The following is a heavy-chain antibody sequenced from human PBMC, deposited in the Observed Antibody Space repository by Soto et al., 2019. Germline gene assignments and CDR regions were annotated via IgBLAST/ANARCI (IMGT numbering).Heavy chain of an antibody. J-gene: IGHJ3*02. CDR3: ARVNYDSSGYYYQHDAFDI. D-gene: IGHD3-22*01. CDR2: ISSSSSYI. CDR1: GFTFSTYG. V-gene: IGHV3-21*01. Sequence: GGSLRLSCAASGFTFSTYGMHWVRQAPGKGLEWVSSISSSSSYIYYADSVKGRFTISRDNAKNSLYLQMNSLRAEDTAVYYCARVNYDSSGYYYQHDAFDIWGQGTMVTVSS.